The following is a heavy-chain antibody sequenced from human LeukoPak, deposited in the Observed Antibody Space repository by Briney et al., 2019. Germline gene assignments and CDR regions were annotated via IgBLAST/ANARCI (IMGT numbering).Heavy chain of an antibody. CDR2: IYYSGTT. CDR3: ARRYCSGGSCYSDRGAFDI. Sequence: PSETLSLTCTVSGGSISSYYWSWIRQPPGKGLDCIGYIYYSGTTNYNPSLKSRVTISVDTSKNQFSLMLRSVTAADTAVYYCARRYCSGGSCYSDRGAFDIWGQGTMVTVSS. J-gene: IGHJ3*02. D-gene: IGHD2-15*01. CDR1: GGSISSYY. V-gene: IGHV4-59*08.